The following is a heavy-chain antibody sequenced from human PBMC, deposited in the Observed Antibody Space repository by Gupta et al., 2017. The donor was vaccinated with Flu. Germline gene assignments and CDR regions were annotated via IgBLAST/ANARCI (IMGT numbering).Heavy chain of an antibody. CDR2: VHSSGGT. D-gene: IGHD3-10*01. CDR1: GGSVNVYSYF. V-gene: IGHV4-31*03. Sequence: QLQESGPRLVKPSQTLSLTCTVSGGSVNVYSYFWSWLRQLPGKGLEWIGYVHSSGGTYYNPSLRSRLMLSIDTSKNEFSLEVTSVTAADTAMYYCARRGTYFFDFWGQGALVTVSS. J-gene: IGHJ4*02. CDR3: ARRGTYFFDF.